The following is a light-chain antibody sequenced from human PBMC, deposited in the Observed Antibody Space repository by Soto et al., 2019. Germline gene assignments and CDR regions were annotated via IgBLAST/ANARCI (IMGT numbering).Light chain of an antibody. Sequence: QSVLTQPASVSGSPGQSITISCTGTSGDVGAYNYVSWYQHHPGKAPKLIIYEVSNGPSGVSNRFSGSKSGNTASLTISGLQAEDEADYYCSSYTTTSTWVFGGGTKVTVL. V-gene: IGLV2-14*01. CDR1: SGDVGAYNY. J-gene: IGLJ3*02. CDR2: EVS. CDR3: SSYTTTSTWV.